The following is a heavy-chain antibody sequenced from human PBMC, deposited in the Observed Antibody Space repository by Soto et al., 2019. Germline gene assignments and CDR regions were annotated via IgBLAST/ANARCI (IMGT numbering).Heavy chain of an antibody. Sequence: ASVKVSCKASGYTFTSYDINWVRQATGQGLEWMGRMNPNSGNTGYAQKFQGRVTMTRNTSISTAYMELSSLRSEDTAVYCCARVGYDFWSGYPINYYYYYMDVWGKGTTVTVSS. V-gene: IGHV1-8*01. CDR2: MNPNSGNT. CDR1: GYTFTSYD. J-gene: IGHJ6*03. D-gene: IGHD3-3*01. CDR3: ARVGYDFWSGYPINYYYYYMDV.